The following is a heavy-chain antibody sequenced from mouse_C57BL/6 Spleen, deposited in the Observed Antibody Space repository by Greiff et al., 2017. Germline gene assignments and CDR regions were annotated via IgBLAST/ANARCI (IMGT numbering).Heavy chain of an antibody. CDR3: ARVTTVVAPYYAMDY. CDR1: GYTFTSYW. V-gene: IGHV1-55*01. CDR2: IYPGSGST. D-gene: IGHD1-1*01. Sequence: QDQLQQPGAELVKPGASVKMSCKASGYTFTSYWITWVKQRPGQGLEWIGDIYPGSGSTNYNEKFKSKATLTVDTSSSTAYMQLSSLTSEDSAVYYCARVTTVVAPYYAMDYWGQGTSVTVSS. J-gene: IGHJ4*01.